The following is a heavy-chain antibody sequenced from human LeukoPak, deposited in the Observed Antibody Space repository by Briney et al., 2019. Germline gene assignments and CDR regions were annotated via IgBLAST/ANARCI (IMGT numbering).Heavy chain of an antibody. V-gene: IGHV3-49*03. Sequence: GGSLRLSCTASGFTFGDYAMSWFRQAPGKGLEWVGFIRSKAYGGTTEYAASVKGRFTISRDDSKSIAYLQMNSLKTEDTAVYYCTRAGLERQDYFDYWGQGTLVTVSS. J-gene: IGHJ4*02. CDR3: TRAGLERQDYFDY. CDR2: IRSKAYGGTT. D-gene: IGHD1-1*01. CDR1: GFTFGDYA.